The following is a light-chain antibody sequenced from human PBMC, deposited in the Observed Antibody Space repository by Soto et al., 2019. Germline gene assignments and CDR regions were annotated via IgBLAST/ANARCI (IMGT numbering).Light chain of an antibody. Sequence: QSVLTQPASVSGSPGQSITISCTGTSSDIGNYNYVSWYQQHPGKAPKLMISDVSNRPSGVSNRFSGSKSGNTASLTVSGLLPEDEADYYCSSCTTSNTLVFGGGTQLTVL. CDR1: SSDIGNYNY. V-gene: IGLV2-14*01. CDR2: DVS. CDR3: SSCTTSNTLV. J-gene: IGLJ2*01.